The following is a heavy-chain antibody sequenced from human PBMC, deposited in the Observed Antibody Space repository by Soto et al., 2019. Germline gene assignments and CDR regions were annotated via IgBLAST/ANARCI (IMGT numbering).Heavy chain of an antibody. CDR2: IYYSGST. J-gene: IGHJ6*01. CDR3: ARASQGEGSPYYHYGMSV. D-gene: IGHD1-26*01. CDR1: GGSISSYY. V-gene: IGHV4-59*01. Sequence: SETLSLTCTVSGGSISSYYWSWIRQPPGKGLEWIGYIYYSGSTNYNPSLKSRVTISVDTSKNQFSLKLSSVTAADTAVYYCARASQGEGSPYYHYGMSVRARGTTDPV.